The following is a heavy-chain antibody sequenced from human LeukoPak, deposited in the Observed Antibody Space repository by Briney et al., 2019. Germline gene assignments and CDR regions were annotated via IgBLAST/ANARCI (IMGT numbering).Heavy chain of an antibody. V-gene: IGHV1-18*01. J-gene: IGHJ4*02. Sequence: ASVKVSCKASGYTFTSYGISWVRQAPGQGLEWMGWISAYNGNTNYAQKLPGRVTMTTDTSTSTAYMELRSMRSDDTAVYYCARDLLIAVAGTLDYWGQGTLVTVSS. CDR1: GYTFTSYG. D-gene: IGHD6-19*01. CDR3: ARDLLIAVAGTLDY. CDR2: ISAYNGNT.